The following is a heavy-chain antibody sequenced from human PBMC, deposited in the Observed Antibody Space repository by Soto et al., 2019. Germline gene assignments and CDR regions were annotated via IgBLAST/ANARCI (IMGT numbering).Heavy chain of an antibody. J-gene: IGHJ4*02. CDR1: GFTFSSYA. V-gene: IGHV3-23*01. D-gene: IGHD3-3*01. CDR3: AKCRDFWSGYPHGPLDY. Sequence: GGSLRLSCAASGFTFSSYAMSWVRQAPGKGLEWVSAISGSGGSTYYAGSVKGRFTISRDNSKNTLYLQMNSLRAEDTAVYYCAKCRDFWSGYPHGPLDYWGQGTLVTVSS. CDR2: ISGSGGST.